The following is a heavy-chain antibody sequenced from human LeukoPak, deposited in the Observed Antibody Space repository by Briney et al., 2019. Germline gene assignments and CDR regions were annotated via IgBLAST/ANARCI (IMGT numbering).Heavy chain of an antibody. CDR1: GFTFSSYA. V-gene: IGHV3-30-3*01. Sequence: GGSLRLSCAASGFTFSSYAMHWDRQAPGKGLEWVAVISYDGSNKYYADSVKGRFTISRDSSKNTLYLQMNSLRAEDTAVYYCARDPSSGYYYYFDYWGQGTLVTVSS. CDR3: ARDPSSGYYYYFDY. J-gene: IGHJ4*02. D-gene: IGHD3-22*01. CDR2: ISYDGSNK.